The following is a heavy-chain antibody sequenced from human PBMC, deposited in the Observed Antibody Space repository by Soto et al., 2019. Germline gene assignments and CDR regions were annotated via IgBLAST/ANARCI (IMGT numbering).Heavy chain of an antibody. CDR2: IYYSGST. D-gene: IGHD3-3*01. CDR1: GGSISSYY. Sequence: SETLSLTCTVSGGSISSYYWSWIRQPPGKGLEWIGYIYYSGSTNYNPSLKSRVTISVDTSKNQFSLKLSSVTAADTAVYYCAREGGVYDFWSGITEGFVYYYMDVWGKGTTVTVSS. CDR3: AREGGVYDFWSGITEGFVYYYMDV. V-gene: IGHV4-59*01. J-gene: IGHJ6*03.